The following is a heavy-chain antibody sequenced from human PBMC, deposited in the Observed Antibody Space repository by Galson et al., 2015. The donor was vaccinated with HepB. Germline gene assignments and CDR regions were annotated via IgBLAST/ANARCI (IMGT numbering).Heavy chain of an antibody. V-gene: IGHV3-23*01. Sequence: SLRLSCAASGFTFSSYAMSWVRQAPGKGLEWVSAISGSGGSTYYADSVKGRFTISRDNSKNTLYLQMNSLRAEDTAVYYCAKGAHFDWFTYNWFDPWGQGTLVTVSS. D-gene: IGHD3-9*01. J-gene: IGHJ5*02. CDR1: GFTFSSYA. CDR3: AKGAHFDWFTYNWFDP. CDR2: ISGSGGST.